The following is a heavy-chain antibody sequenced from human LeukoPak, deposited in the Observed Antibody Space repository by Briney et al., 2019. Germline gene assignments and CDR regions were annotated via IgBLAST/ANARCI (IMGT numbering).Heavy chain of an antibody. Sequence: GASVKVSCKAPGDTLANYGITWVRQAPGQGLEWMGWNTGYSGNTNYAQHFQGRVTMTTDTSTSTAYLELRSLRSEDTAVYYCARCGAAVTTHFSHWGQGTLVTVSS. J-gene: IGHJ4*02. CDR1: GDTLANYG. CDR2: NTGYSGNT. D-gene: IGHD4-17*01. V-gene: IGHV1-18*04. CDR3: ARCGAAVTTHFSH.